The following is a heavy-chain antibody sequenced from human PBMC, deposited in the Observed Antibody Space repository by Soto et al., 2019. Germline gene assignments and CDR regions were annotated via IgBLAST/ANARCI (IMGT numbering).Heavy chain of an antibody. CDR2: IYYSGST. D-gene: IGHD1-26*01. CDR3: ARAVRGSYYDY. J-gene: IGHJ4*01. CDR1: GGSISSGDYY. Sequence: QVQLQESGPGLVKPSQTLFLTCTVSGGSISSGDYYWSWIRQPPGKGLEWIGYIYYSGSTYYNPSLQSRLTHSVDTSKNQFSLKLSSVTAADTAVYYCARAVRGSYYDYWGHGTLVTVSS. V-gene: IGHV4-30-4*01.